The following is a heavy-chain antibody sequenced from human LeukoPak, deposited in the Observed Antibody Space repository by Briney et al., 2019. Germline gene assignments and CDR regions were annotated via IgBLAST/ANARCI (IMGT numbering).Heavy chain of an antibody. CDR2: IYSGGST. Sequence: PGGYLRLSCAASGFTVSNNYMSWVRQAPGKGLEWVSVIYSGGSTYYADSVKGRFTISRDNSKNTLYLQMNSLRAEDTAVYYCAKASSNYFYYFEYWGQGTLVTVSS. V-gene: IGHV3-66*01. CDR1: GFTVSNNY. D-gene: IGHD2/OR15-2a*01. J-gene: IGHJ4*02. CDR3: AKASSNYFYYFEY.